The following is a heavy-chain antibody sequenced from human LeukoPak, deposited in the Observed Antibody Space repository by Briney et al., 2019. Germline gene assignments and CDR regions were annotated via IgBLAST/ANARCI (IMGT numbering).Heavy chain of an antibody. J-gene: IGHJ4*02. V-gene: IGHV5-10-1*01. Sequence: GESLKISCKGSGYSFTSYWISWVRQMPGKGLEWMGRIDPSDSYTNYSPSFQGHATISVDKSISIAYLQWSSLKASDTAMYYCARQDYGGNSDYWGQGTLVTVSS. CDR1: GYSFTSYW. CDR2: IDPSDSYT. CDR3: ARQDYGGNSDY. D-gene: IGHD4-23*01.